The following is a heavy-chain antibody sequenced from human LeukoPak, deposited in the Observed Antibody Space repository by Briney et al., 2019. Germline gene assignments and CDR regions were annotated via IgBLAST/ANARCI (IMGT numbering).Heavy chain of an antibody. J-gene: IGHJ5*02. D-gene: IGHD3-10*01. CDR3: ARVHYNDWFDP. CDR1: GGSISSSSYY. CDR2: IYYSGST. Sequence: SETLSLTCTVSGGSISSSSYYWGWIRQPPGKGLEWIGYIYYSGSTNYNPSLKSRVTISVDTSKNQFSLKLSSVTAADTAVYYCARVHYNDWFDPWGQGTLVTVSS. V-gene: IGHV4-61*05.